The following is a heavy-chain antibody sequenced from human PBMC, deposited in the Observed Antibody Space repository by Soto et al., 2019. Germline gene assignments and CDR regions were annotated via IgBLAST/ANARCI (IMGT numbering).Heavy chain of an antibody. CDR3: AKDLADYYDSSGYYHYYYGMDV. D-gene: IGHD3-22*01. CDR1: GGTFSSYA. Sequence: SVKVSCKASGGTFSSYAISWVRQAPGQGLEWMGGIIPIFGTANYAQKFQGRFTISRDNSKNTLYLQMNSLRAEDTAVYYCAKDLADYYDSSGYYHYYYGMDVWGQGTTVTVSS. CDR2: IIPIFGTA. J-gene: IGHJ6*02. V-gene: IGHV1-69*05.